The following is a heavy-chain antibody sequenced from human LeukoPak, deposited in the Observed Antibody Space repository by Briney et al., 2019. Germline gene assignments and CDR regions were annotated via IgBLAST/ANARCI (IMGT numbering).Heavy chain of an antibody. Sequence: GASVKVSCKASGGTFSSYAISWVRQAPGQGLEWMGRIIPIFGTANYAQKFQGRVTITTDESTSTAYMELSSLRSEDTAVYYCARSTQYSSDSLWFDPWGQGTLVTVSS. CDR3: ARSTQYSSDSLWFDP. CDR1: GGTFSSYA. D-gene: IGHD6-19*01. CDR2: IIPIFGTA. V-gene: IGHV1-69*05. J-gene: IGHJ5*02.